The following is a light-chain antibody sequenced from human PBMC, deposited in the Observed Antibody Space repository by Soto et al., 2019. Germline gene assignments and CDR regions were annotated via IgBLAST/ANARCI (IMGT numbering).Light chain of an antibody. J-gene: IGKJ3*01. V-gene: IGKV1-6*01. CDR3: LQAYNYPFT. CDR2: AAS. CDR1: QDIRND. Sequence: AIQMTQSPSSLSASVGDRVTITCRASQDIRNDLGWYQQKPGQAPNLLIFAASTLQIGVPSRFSGSGSGTYFTLTISSLQPEDFATYYCLQAYNYPFTFGPGTTVYIK.